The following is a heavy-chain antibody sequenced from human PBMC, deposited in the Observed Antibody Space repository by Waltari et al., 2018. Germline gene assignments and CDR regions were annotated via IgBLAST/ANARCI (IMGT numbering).Heavy chain of an antibody. D-gene: IGHD1-1*01. CDR2: ISSSGSTI. J-gene: IGHJ6*02. CDR1: GFTFSSYE. Sequence: EVQLVESGGGLVQPGGSLRLSCAASGFTFSSYEMNWVRQAPGKGLEWVSYISSSGSTIYYADSVKGRFTISRDNAKNSLYLQMNSLRAEDTAVYYCAREGTGGVYYYYGMDVWGQGTTVTVSS. V-gene: IGHV3-48*03. CDR3: AREGTGGVYYYYGMDV.